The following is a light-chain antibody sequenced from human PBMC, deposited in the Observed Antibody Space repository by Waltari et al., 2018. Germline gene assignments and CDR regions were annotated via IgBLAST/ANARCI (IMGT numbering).Light chain of an antibody. CDR2: DAS. CDR1: QSVTTK. Sequence: EIVMTQSPATLSVSPGEGATLSCRASQSVTTKLAWYQLKPGQAPRLLIYDASSRANGIPARFSGSGFGTEFTLTISSLQSEDFAVYYCQQYHNWPPWTFGRGTRVEIK. J-gene: IGKJ1*01. V-gene: IGKV3D-15*01. CDR3: QQYHNWPPWT.